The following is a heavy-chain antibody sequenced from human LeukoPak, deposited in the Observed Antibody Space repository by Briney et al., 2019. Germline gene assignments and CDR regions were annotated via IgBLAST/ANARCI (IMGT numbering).Heavy chain of an antibody. V-gene: IGHV3-30*02. J-gene: IGHJ5*01. D-gene: IGHD6-19*01. Sequence: PGGSLRLSCAASGFTFSSYGIHWVRQAPGKGLEWVAVIWYDGSNKYYADSVKGRFTISRDNSKNTLYLQMNSLRAEDTAVYYCAKDSSGWFDYWGQGTLVTVSS. CDR1: GFTFSSYG. CDR2: IWYDGSNK. CDR3: AKDSSGWFDY.